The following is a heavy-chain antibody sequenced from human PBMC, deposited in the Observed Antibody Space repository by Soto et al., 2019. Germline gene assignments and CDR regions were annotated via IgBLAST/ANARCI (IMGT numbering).Heavy chain of an antibody. CDR1: GFTFSSYS. CDR3: ARGDRSGYCSGGSCYSGFDY. D-gene: IGHD2-15*01. J-gene: IGHJ4*02. Sequence: EVQLVESGGGLVKPGGSLRLSCAASGFTFSSYSMNWVRQAPGKGLEWVSSISSSSSYIYYADSVKGRFTISRDNAKNTLYLQMNSLRAEDTAVYYCARGDRSGYCSGGSCYSGFDYWGQGTLVTVSS. CDR2: ISSSSSYI. V-gene: IGHV3-21*01.